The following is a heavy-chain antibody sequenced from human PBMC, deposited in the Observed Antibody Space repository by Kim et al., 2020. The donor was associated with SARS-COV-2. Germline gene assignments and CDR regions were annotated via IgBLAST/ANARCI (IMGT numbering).Heavy chain of an antibody. Sequence: PSLKSRVTISVDTSKNQFSLKLSSVTAADTAVYYCARITAAAGTVDFDYWGQGTLVTVSS. D-gene: IGHD6-13*01. V-gene: IGHV4-39*01. CDR3: ARITAAAGTVDFDY. J-gene: IGHJ4*02.